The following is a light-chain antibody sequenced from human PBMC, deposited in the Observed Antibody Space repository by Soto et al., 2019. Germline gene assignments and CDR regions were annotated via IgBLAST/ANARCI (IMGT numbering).Light chain of an antibody. CDR2: GAS. V-gene: IGKV3-20*01. CDR3: QQYGGSPLT. Sequence: EIVLTQSPGTLSLSPGERATLSCRASQSVSSSYLAWYQQNPGQAPRLLIYGASSRATGIPDRFSGSGSGTDFNLTISRLEPEDFAVYYCQQYGGSPLTFGGGTKVEIK. CDR1: QSVSSSY. J-gene: IGKJ4*01.